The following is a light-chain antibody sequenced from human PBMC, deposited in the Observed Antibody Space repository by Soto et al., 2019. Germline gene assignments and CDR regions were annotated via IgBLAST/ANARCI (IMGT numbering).Light chain of an antibody. J-gene: IGLJ1*01. V-gene: IGLV2-11*01. CDR1: SSDIGGYNY. CDR2: DVS. Sequence: QCALTQPPSVSGSPGQSVTISCTGTSSDIGGYNYVSWYQQLPGKAPKLMIYDVSKRPSGVPDRFSGSNSGNTASLTISGLQAEDEADYYCCSYAGTTHVFGTGTKVTAL. CDR3: CSYAGTTHV.